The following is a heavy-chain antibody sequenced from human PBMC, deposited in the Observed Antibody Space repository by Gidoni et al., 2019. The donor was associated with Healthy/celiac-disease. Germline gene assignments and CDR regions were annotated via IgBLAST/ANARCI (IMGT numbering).Heavy chain of an antibody. J-gene: IGHJ6*02. CDR1: GFTFSSYS. CDR3: ARKPDYYYYGMDV. Sequence: EVQLVESGGGLVQPGGSLRLSCAASGFTFSSYSMNWVRQAPGKGLEWVSYISSSSSTIYYADSVKGRFTISRDNAKNSLYLQMNSLRAEDTAVYYCARKPDYYYYGMDVWGQGTTVTVSS. CDR2: ISSSSSTI. V-gene: IGHV3-48*01.